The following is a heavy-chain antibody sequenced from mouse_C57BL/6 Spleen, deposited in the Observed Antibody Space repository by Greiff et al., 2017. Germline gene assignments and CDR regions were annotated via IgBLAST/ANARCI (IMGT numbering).Heavy chain of an antibody. CDR3: ARRITTVVDY. V-gene: IGHV1-61*01. CDR2: IYPSDSET. CDR1: GYTFTSYW. D-gene: IGHD1-1*01. J-gene: IGHJ2*01. Sequence: VQLQQPGAELVRPGSSVKLSCKASGYTFTSYWMAWVKQRPGQGLEWIGNIYPSDSETHYNQEFKDKATLTVDKSSSTAYMQLSSLTAEDSAVYYCARRITTVVDYWGQGTTLTVST.